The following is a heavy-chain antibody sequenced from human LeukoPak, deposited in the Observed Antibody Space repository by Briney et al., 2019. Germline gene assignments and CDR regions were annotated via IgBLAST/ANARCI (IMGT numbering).Heavy chain of an antibody. Sequence: GGSLRLSCAASGFTVSDNFMSWVRQAPGKGLEWVSTLYTNDATYYEDSVKGRFTISRDSSKNTLCFQMSSVRIEDTAVYYCARDLPGAARGFDYWGQGTLVTVSS. CDR3: ARDLPGAARGFDY. V-gene: IGHV3-53*01. J-gene: IGHJ4*02. D-gene: IGHD7-27*01. CDR1: GFTVSDNF. CDR2: LYTNDAT.